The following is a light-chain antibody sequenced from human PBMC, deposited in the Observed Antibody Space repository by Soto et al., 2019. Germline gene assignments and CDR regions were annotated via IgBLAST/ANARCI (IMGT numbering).Light chain of an antibody. CDR3: RQYINYPLT. CDR1: QSISSW. CDR2: KAS. V-gene: IGKV1-5*03. Sequence: DIQMTQSPSSLSASLGDRVTITCRASQSISSWLAWYQQKPGKAPKLLIYKASSLESGVPSRFSGSGSGTELTLAISSLQPDDFATYYCRQYINYPLTFGGGTKVDIK. J-gene: IGKJ4*01.